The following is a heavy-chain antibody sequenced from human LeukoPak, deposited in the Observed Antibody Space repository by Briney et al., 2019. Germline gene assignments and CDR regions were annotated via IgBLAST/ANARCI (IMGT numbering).Heavy chain of an antibody. V-gene: IGHV3-30*02. J-gene: IGHJ6*03. CDR1: GFTFSSYA. Sequence: GGSLRLSCAASGFTFSSYAMHWVRQAPGKGLEWVGFIRYDGSNKYYADSVKGRFTISRDNSKNTLYLQMNSLRAEDTAVYYCAKWGAYCSGGSCNHYYYYYYMDVWGKGTTVTISS. D-gene: IGHD2-15*01. CDR3: AKWGAYCSGGSCNHYYYYYYMDV. CDR2: IRYDGSNK.